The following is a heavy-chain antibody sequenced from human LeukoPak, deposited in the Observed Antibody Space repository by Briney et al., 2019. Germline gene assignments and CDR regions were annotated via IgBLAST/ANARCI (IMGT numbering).Heavy chain of an antibody. V-gene: IGHV3-23*01. CDR2: ISGSGGST. J-gene: IGHJ4*02. CDR1: GFTFSSYA. Sequence: GGSLRLSCAASGFTFSSYAMSWVRQAPGKGLEWVSAISGSGGSTYYADFVKGRFTISRDNSKNTLYLQMNSLRAEDTAVYYCAKIAAAGIEFRYYFDYWGQGTLVTVSS. CDR3: AKIAAAGIEFRYYFDY. D-gene: IGHD6-13*01.